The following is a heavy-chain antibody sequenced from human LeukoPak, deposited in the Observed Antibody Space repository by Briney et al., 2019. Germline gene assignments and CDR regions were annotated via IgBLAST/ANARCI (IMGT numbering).Heavy chain of an antibody. J-gene: IGHJ4*02. D-gene: IGHD6-13*01. CDR2: IIPIFGTA. V-gene: IGHV1-69*06. Sequence: SVNVSCKSSGGTFSSYAISWVRQAPGQGLEWMGGIIPIFGTANYAQKFQGRVTMTEDTSTDTAYMELNSLRSEDTAVYYCATDSDPWGPAAGTIDYWGQGTLVTVSS. CDR1: GGTFSSYA. CDR3: ATDSDPWGPAAGTIDY.